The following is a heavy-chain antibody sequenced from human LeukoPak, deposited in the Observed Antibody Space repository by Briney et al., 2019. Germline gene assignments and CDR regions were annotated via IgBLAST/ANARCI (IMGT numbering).Heavy chain of an antibody. CDR1: GGSISSGDYY. V-gene: IGHV4-30-4*01. CDR3: ARGPGYCGGGTCYLHFDY. CDR2: IYYSVTT. D-gene: IGHD2-15*01. J-gene: IGHJ4*02. Sequence: SETPSLTCTVSGGSISSGDYYWSWIRQPPGKGLEWIGYIYYSVTTYNNPSLKSRVTISVDTSNNQFSLKLNSVTAADTAVYYCARGPGYCGGGTCYLHFDYWGQGTLVTVSS.